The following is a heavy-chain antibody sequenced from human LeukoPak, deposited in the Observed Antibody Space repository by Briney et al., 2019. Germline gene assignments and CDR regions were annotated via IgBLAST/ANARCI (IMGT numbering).Heavy chain of an antibody. CDR3: AGATAWPQFHY. CDR1: GFTVSSNY. Sequence: GGPLRLSCAVSGFTVSSNYMLWLRQAPGKGLEWVSVIYSGGSTYYADSVKRRFTISRDNSKNTLYLQMNSLRAEDTAVYYCAGATAWPQFHYWGQGTLVTVSS. V-gene: IGHV3-66*01. J-gene: IGHJ4*02. CDR2: IYSGGST. D-gene: IGHD5-24*01.